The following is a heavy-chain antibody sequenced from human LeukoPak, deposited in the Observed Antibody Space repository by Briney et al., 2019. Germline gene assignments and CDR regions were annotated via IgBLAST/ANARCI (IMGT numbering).Heavy chain of an antibody. CDR1: GFSFSGHW. D-gene: IGHD3-10*01. V-gene: IGHV3-74*01. J-gene: IGHJ4*02. Sequence: GGSLRLSCTASGFSFSGHWMHWARQLPGKGLVWVSRISPTGSTTSYADSVKGRFTVSRDNAKNTLYLQVNNLRAEDTAVYYCTRGAWALLWGDHWGQGTVVTVSS. CDR2: ISPTGSTT. CDR3: TRGAWALLWGDH.